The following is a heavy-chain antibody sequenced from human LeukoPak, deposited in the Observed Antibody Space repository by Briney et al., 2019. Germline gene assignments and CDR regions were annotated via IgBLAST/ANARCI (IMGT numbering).Heavy chain of an antibody. Sequence: PSETLSLTCTVSGGSISSSSYYWGWIRQPPGKGLEWIGSIYYSGSTYYNPSLKSRVTISVDTSKNRFSLKLSSVTAADTAVYYCARLAYGGKTDYWGQGTLVTVSS. CDR2: IYYSGST. CDR3: ARLAYGGKTDY. V-gene: IGHV4-39*01. J-gene: IGHJ4*02. CDR1: GGSISSSSYY. D-gene: IGHD4-23*01.